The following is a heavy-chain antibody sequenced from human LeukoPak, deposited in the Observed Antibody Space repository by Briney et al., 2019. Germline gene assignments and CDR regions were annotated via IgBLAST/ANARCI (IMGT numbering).Heavy chain of an antibody. CDR2: IKSKTDGGTT. CDR1: GFTFSNVW. D-gene: IGHD1-26*01. Sequence: GGFLRLSCAASGFTFSNVWMNWVRQAPGKGLEWVGRIKSKTDGGTTDYAAPVKGRFIISRDDSEKTLSLQMNSLKSEDTAVYYCTQGGTKAYSWGQGTLVTVSS. J-gene: IGHJ4*02. CDR3: TQGGTKAYS. V-gene: IGHV3-15*01.